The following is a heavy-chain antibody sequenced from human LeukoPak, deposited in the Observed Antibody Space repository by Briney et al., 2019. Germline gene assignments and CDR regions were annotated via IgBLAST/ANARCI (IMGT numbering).Heavy chain of an antibody. CDR2: IYHSGST. D-gene: IGHD6-13*01. CDR1: GGSISSSNW. V-gene: IGHV4-4*02. Sequence: SETLSLTCAVSGGSISSSNWWSWVRPPPGKGLEWIGEIYHSGSTNYNPSLKSRVTISVDKSKNQFSLKLSSVTAADTAVYYCASDKARYSSSYNWFDPWGQGTLVTVSS. CDR3: ASDKARYSSSYNWFDP. J-gene: IGHJ5*02.